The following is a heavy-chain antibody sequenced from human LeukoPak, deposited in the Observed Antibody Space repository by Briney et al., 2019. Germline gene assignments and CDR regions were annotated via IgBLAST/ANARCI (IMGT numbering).Heavy chain of an antibody. D-gene: IGHD6-13*01. CDR3: ARGRGIAAAGSYYYYMDV. CDR2: ISAYNGNT. CDR1: GYTFTSYG. Sequence: ASVKVSCKASGYTFTSYGISWVRQAPGQGLEWMGWISAYNGNTNYAQKLQGRVTMTTDTSTSTAYMELRSLRSDDTAVYYCARGRGIAAAGSYYYYMDVWGKGTTVTISS. V-gene: IGHV1-18*01. J-gene: IGHJ6*03.